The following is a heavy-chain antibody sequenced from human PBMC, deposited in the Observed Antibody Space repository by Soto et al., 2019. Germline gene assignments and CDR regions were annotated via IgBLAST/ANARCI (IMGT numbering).Heavy chain of an antibody. J-gene: IGHJ4*02. Sequence: ASEPLSLTCKVSGGSVSSGSFYWSWIRQPPGKGLEWLGHIYHSGSASFNPSLKTRVTISVDTSKNQFSLNLTSVTAADTALYYCARQYSGYRKIYYLDYWGQGAQVTVSS. D-gene: IGHD5-12*01. CDR2: IYHSGSA. CDR3: ARQYSGYRKIYYLDY. V-gene: IGHV4-31*03. CDR1: GGSVSSGSFY.